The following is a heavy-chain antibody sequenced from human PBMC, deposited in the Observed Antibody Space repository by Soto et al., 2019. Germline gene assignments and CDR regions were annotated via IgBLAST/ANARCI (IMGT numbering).Heavy chain of an antibody. J-gene: IGHJ3*02. Sequence: GGSLRLSCAVSSLTFNDYAMSWVRQSPGTGVEWVSTISGSLGSAYYAASVEGRFTISGDNSNNTLYLQMNSLRVEDTATYYCAKDSRLPGFGLLIHAFDIWGHGTMVTVSS. CDR1: SLTFNDYA. D-gene: IGHD3-3*01. V-gene: IGHV3-23*01. CDR2: ISGSLGSA. CDR3: AKDSRLPGFGLLIHAFDI.